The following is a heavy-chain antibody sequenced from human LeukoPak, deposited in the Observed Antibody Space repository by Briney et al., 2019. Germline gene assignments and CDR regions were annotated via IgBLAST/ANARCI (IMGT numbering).Heavy chain of an antibody. CDR3: ARDGRGGYYYDSSGYYDY. CDR1: GGTFSSYA. CDR2: IIPIFGTA. D-gene: IGHD3-22*01. J-gene: IGHJ4*02. Sequence: GASVKVSCKASGGTFSSYAMSWVRQAPGQGLEWMGGIIPIFGTANYAQKFQGRVTITADESTSTAYMELGSLRSEDTAVYYCARDGRGGYYYDSSGYYDYWGQGTMVTVSS. V-gene: IGHV1-69*13.